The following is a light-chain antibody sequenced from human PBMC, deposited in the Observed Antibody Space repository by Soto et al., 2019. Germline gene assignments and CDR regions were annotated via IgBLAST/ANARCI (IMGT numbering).Light chain of an antibody. CDR1: GSDVGGYNY. V-gene: IGLV2-14*01. J-gene: IGLJ3*02. CDR2: EVI. CDR3: SSYTTSSTVV. Sequence: QSALTQPASVSGSPGQSITISCAGTGSDVGGYNYVSWYQQHPGKAPKLMIYEVIRRPSGISNRFSGSKSANTASLTISTLQAEDEAEYYCSSYTTSSTVVFGGGTKVTVL.